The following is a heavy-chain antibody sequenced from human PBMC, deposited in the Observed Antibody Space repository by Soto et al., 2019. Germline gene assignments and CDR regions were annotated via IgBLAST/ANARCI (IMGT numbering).Heavy chain of an antibody. J-gene: IGHJ6*02. CDR3: ARDLGTIFGVVIVPYYYGMDV. CDR2: IWYDGSNK. CDR1: GFTFSSYG. Sequence: QVQLVESGGGVVQPGRSLRLSCAASGFTFSSYGMHWVRQAPGKGLEWVAVIWYDGSNKYYADSVKGRFTISRDNSKNTLYLQMNSLRAEETAVYYCARDLGTIFGVVIVPYYYGMDVWGQGTTVTVSS. V-gene: IGHV3-33*01. D-gene: IGHD3-3*01.